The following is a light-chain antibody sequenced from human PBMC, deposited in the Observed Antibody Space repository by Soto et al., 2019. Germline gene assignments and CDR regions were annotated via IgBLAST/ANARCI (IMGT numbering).Light chain of an antibody. CDR1: QSVSSN. CDR2: GAS. Sequence: EIVMTQSPATLSVSPGERATLSCRASQSVSSNLAWYQQKPGQAPRLLIYGASTRATGIPARFSGSGSGTEFTLTISRLEPEDFAVYYCQQYGGLQITFGQGTRLEIK. J-gene: IGKJ5*01. V-gene: IGKV3-15*01. CDR3: QQYGGLQIT.